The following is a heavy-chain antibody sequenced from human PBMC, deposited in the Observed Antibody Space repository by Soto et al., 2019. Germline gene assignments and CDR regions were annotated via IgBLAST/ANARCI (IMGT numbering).Heavy chain of an antibody. CDR1: GFTFSSYA. CDR2: ISYDGSNK. V-gene: IGHV3-30-3*01. CDR3: AREGSYYGEESWFDP. Sequence: QVQLVESGGGVVQPGRSLRLSCAASGFTFSSYAMHWVRQAPGKELEWVAVISYDGSNKYYADSVKGRFTISRDNSKNTLYLQMNSLRAEDTAVYYCAREGSYYGEESWFDPWGQGTLVTVSS. J-gene: IGHJ5*02. D-gene: IGHD1-26*01.